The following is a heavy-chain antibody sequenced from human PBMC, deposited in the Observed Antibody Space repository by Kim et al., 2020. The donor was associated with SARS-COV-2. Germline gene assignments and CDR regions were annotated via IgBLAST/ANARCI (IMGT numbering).Heavy chain of an antibody. CDR2: IYYSGST. J-gene: IGHJ3*02. V-gene: IGHV4-31*03. CDR1: GGSISSGGYY. Sequence: SETLSLTCTVSGGSISSGGYYWSWIRQHPGKGLEWIGYIYYSGSTYYNPSLKSRVTISVDTSKNQFSLKLSSVTAADTAVYYCAREGVYYDSRGGAFDIWGQGTMVTVSS. CDR3: AREGVYYDSRGGAFDI. D-gene: IGHD3-22*01.